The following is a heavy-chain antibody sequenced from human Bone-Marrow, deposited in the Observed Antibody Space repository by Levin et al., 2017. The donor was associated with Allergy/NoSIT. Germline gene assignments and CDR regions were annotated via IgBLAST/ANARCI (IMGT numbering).Heavy chain of an antibody. V-gene: IGHV2-70*01. CDR2: IDWDGDK. Sequence: SGPTLVKPTETLTLTCSFSGFSLTTIGMCVSWIRQPPGKALEWLALIDWDGDKYYRASLKTRLTISRDTSKNHVVLTMTNMDPADTGTYFCARSFDSSGHNLYYQGMDVWGQGTTVTVSS. CDR1: GFSLTTIGMC. CDR3: ARSFDSSGHNLYYQGMDV. J-gene: IGHJ6*02. D-gene: IGHD3-22*01.